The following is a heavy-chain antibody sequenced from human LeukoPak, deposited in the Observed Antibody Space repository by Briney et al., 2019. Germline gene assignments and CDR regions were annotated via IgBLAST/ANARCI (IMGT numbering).Heavy chain of an antibody. CDR3: ARVFIRSKSKRGYSYGYD. D-gene: IGHD5-18*01. CDR1: GGTFSSYA. Sequence: ASVKVSCKASGGTFSSYAISRVRQAPGQGLEWMGGIIPIFGTANYAQKFQGRVTITTDESTSTAYMELSSLRSEDTAVYYCARVFIRSKSKRGYSYGYDWGQGTLVTVSS. CDR2: IIPIFGTA. V-gene: IGHV1-69*05. J-gene: IGHJ4*02.